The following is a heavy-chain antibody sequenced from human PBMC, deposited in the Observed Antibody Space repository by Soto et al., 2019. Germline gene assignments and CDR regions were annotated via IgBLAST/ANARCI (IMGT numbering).Heavy chain of an antibody. CDR3: ARVWGWHFAL. CDR2: VYTGGSA. CDR1: GFTISSNY. Sequence: EVQLVETGGGLIQPGGSLRLSCAASGFTISSNYMSWVRQAPGKGLQWVSVVYTGGSANYADSVKGRFTSSRDNSKNTLSLQVNSLRAEDTAVYYCARVWGWHFALWGRGTLVTVSS. D-gene: IGHD7-27*01. J-gene: IGHJ2*01. V-gene: IGHV3-53*02.